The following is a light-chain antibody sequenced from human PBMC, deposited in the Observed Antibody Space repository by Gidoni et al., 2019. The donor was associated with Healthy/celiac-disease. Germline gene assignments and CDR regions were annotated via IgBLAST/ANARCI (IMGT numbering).Light chain of an antibody. CDR1: SGHSSCA. CDR2: LNSDGSP. CDR3: QTWVTCIGL. J-gene: IGLJ3*02. Sequence: QLVLTQSPSASDSLGASVKLPCTRSSGHSSCATAWHQQQPVKGPRYLMKLNSDGSPSTGAGIPGRFSGSSSGAERYLTISSLQSDDAAYYSCQTWVTCIGLFGGGTKLTVL. V-gene: IGLV4-69*01.